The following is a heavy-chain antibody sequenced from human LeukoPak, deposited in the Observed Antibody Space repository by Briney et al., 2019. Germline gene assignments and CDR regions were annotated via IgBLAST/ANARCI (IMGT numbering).Heavy chain of an antibody. Sequence: KPSETLSLTCTVSGGSISSYYWSWIRQPPGKGLEWIGYIYYSGSTNYNPSLKSRVTISVDTSKNQFSLKLSSVTAADTAVYYCARQCNHDDYGDLYYFDYWGQGTLVTVSS. J-gene: IGHJ4*02. CDR3: ARQCNHDDYGDLYYFDY. D-gene: IGHD4-17*01. CDR1: GGSISSYY. V-gene: IGHV4-59*01. CDR2: IYYSGST.